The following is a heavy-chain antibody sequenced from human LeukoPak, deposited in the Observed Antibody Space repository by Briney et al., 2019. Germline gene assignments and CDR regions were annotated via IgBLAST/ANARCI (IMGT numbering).Heavy chain of an antibody. V-gene: IGHV4-38-2*01. J-gene: IGHJ4*02. Sequence: SETLSLTCAVSGYSISSGYYWGWIRQPPGKGLEWIGSIYRSGSTYYNPSLKSRVTISVDTSKNQFSLKLSSVTAADTAVYYCATQTIFGVVIRDYWGQGTLVTVSS. D-gene: IGHD3-3*01. CDR3: ATQTIFGVVIRDY. CDR1: GYSISSGYY. CDR2: IYRSGST.